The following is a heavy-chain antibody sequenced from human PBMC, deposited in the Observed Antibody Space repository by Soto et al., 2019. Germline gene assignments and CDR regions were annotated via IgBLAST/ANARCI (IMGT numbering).Heavy chain of an antibody. CDR1: GGTFSSYT. D-gene: IGHD3-3*01. CDR2: IIPILGIA. J-gene: IGHJ6*02. V-gene: IGHV1-69*04. Sequence: GASVKVSCKASGGTFSSYTISWVRQAPGQGLEWMGRIIPILGIANYAQKFQGRVTITADKSTSTAYMELSSLRSEDTAVYYCARDVRTIFVVFTLDREATKGMDVWVQGTMVTVAS. CDR3: ARDVRTIFVVFTLDREATKGMDV.